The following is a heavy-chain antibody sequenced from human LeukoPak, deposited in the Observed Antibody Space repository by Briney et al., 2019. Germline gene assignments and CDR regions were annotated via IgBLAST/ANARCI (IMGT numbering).Heavy chain of an antibody. CDR3: ARDTGDYGDYVGLWYFDL. V-gene: IGHV1-69*04. CDR2: IIPILGIA. Sequence: SVKVSXKASGGTFSSYTISWVRQAPGQGLEWMGRIIPILGIANYAQKFQGRVTITADKSTSTAYMELSSLRSEDTAVYYCARDTGDYGDYVGLWYFDLWGRGTLVTVSS. J-gene: IGHJ2*01. D-gene: IGHD4-17*01. CDR1: GGTFSSYT.